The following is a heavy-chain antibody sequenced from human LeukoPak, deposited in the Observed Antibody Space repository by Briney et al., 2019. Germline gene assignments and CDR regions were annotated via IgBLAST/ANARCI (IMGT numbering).Heavy chain of an antibody. V-gene: IGHV3-7*01. D-gene: IGHD3-3*01. Sequence: GGSLRLSCAASGFSFNSDWMDWVRQAPGKGLEWVANIKHDESEKNYLDSVKGRFTISRDNAQNSLYLQMNGLRVEDTAVYYCTSLLDDWAQGTLVTVSS. CDR2: IKHDESEK. J-gene: IGHJ4*02. CDR1: GFSFNSDW. CDR3: TSLLDD.